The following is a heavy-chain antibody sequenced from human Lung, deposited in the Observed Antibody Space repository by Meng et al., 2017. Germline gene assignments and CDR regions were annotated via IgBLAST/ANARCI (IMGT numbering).Heavy chain of an antibody. J-gene: IGHJ4*02. Sequence: QVQLVESGGGVVQPGRSLRHSCAASGFTFSSYGMHWVRQAPGKGLEWVAVISYDGSNKYYADSVKGRFTISRDNSKNTLYLQMNSLRAEDTAVYYCAKDLSKQQQLGELDYWGQGTLVTVSS. CDR2: ISYDGSNK. V-gene: IGHV3-30*18. D-gene: IGHD6-13*01. CDR3: AKDLSKQQQLGELDY. CDR1: GFTFSSYG.